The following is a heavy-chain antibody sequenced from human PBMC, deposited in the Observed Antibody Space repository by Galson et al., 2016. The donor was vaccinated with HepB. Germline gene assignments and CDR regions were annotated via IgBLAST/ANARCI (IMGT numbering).Heavy chain of an antibody. CDR2: ISSYNGNT. D-gene: IGHD6-19*01. Sequence: QSGAEVTKPGASVKVSCKASGYTFTNYGITWVRQAPGQGLEWMGWISSYNGNTNYAHNLQGRVTMTTDTSTSTAYMQLRSLRSDDSAVYYCARESYIDSGGWRRYYVDYWGQGTLVTVSS. CDR3: ARESYIDSGGWRRYYVDY. CDR1: GYTFTNYG. V-gene: IGHV1-18*01. J-gene: IGHJ4*02.